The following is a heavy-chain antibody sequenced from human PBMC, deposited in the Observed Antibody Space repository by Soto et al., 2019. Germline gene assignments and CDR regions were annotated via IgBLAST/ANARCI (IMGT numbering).Heavy chain of an antibody. CDR1: GGSISSSSYY. CDR2: IYYSGST. Sequence: SETLSLTCTVSGGSISSSSYYWGWIRQPPGKGLEWIGSIYYSGSTYYNPSLKSRVTISVDTSKNQFSLKLSSVTASDTAMYYCERPSFRYYYDSSGSPVSYYYYGMDVWGQGTTVSVSS. CDR3: ERPSFRYYYDSSGSPVSYYYYGMDV. V-gene: IGHV4-39*07. J-gene: IGHJ6*02. D-gene: IGHD3-22*01.